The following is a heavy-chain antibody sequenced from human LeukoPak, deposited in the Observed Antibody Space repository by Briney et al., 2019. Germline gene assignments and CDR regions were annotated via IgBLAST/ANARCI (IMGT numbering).Heavy chain of an antibody. D-gene: IGHD5-18*01. V-gene: IGHV1-2*06. Sequence: ASVKVSCKASGYTFTGYYMHWVRQAPGQGLEWMGRINPNSGGTNYAQKFQGRVTMTRDTSISTAYMELSRLRSDDTAVYYCARDGDSYGYYYYYYMDVWGKGTTVTVFS. J-gene: IGHJ6*03. CDR1: GYTFTGYY. CDR2: INPNSGGT. CDR3: ARDGDSYGYYYYYYMDV.